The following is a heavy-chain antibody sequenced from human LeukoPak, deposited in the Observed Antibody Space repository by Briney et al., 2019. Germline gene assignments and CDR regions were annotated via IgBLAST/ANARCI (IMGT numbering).Heavy chain of an antibody. CDR1: GYTFTSYY. V-gene: IGHV1-46*01. D-gene: IGHD1-26*01. J-gene: IGHJ6*03. Sequence: VASVKVSCKASGYTFTSYYLHWVRQAPGQGLAWMAIINPSGGSTSYAQKFQGRVTMTRDMSTSTVYMEVSSLRSEDTAVYYCARDSVVGATRSTDFIYYYYMDVWGKGTTVTVSS. CDR2: INPSGGST. CDR3: ARDSVVGATRSTDFIYYYYMDV.